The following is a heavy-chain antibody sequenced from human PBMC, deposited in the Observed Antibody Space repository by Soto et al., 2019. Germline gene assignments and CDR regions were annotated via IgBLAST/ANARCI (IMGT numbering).Heavy chain of an antibody. D-gene: IGHD3-22*01. Sequence: ASVKVSCKVSGYTLTELSMHWVRQAPGKGLEWMGGFDPEDDATVYAQKFQGRVTMTEDTSTDTAYMDLSSLRSEDTAVYFCATDRPRISDGAPTDLSYYDYPREFHYFENWGQGTLVTVSS. V-gene: IGHV1-24*01. J-gene: IGHJ4*02. CDR1: GYTLTELS. CDR2: FDPEDDAT. CDR3: ATDRPRISDGAPTDLSYYDYPREFHYFEN.